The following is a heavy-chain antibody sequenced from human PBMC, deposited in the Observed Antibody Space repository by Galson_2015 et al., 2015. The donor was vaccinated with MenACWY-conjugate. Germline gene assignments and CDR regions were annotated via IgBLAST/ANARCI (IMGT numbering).Heavy chain of an antibody. CDR1: GFTVTSHY. D-gene: IGHD3-10*01. CDR2: MSSAGTT. J-gene: IGHJ4*02. V-gene: IGHV3-53*05. CDR3: ARDISMVRGIMGL. Sequence: SLRLSCAASGFTVTSHYMTWVRQAPGKGLEWVSVMSSAGTTYYADFVRGRFTISRDDSKNTLYLRLKLTSVTAADTAVYYCARDISMVRGIMGLWGQGTLVTVSS.